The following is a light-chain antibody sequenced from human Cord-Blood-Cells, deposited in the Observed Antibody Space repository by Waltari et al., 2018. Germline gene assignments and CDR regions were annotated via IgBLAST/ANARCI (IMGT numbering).Light chain of an antibody. J-gene: IGLJ2*01. V-gene: IGLV2-23*01. CDR1: SRHVGSYNL. Sequence: QSALTQPASVSGSPGPSITIPCTGTSRHVGSYNLVSWYQQHPGKAPKLMIYEGSKRPSGVSNRFSGSKSGNTASLTISGLQAEDEADYYCCSYAGSSTVVFGGGTKLTVL. CDR2: EGS. CDR3: CSYAGSSTVV.